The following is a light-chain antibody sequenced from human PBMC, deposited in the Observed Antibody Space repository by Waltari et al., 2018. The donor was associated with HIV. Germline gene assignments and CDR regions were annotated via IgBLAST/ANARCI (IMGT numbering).Light chain of an antibody. CDR3: QAWDSSTGV. J-gene: IGLJ2*01. CDR2: QDS. V-gene: IGLV3-1*01. CDR1: TLGDQY. Sequence: SFELTQPPSLSVSPGQTASISCSGDTLGDQYVCWYQQRPGQSPVLVIYQDSKRPSGIPERFSGSNSGNTATLTISGTQAMDEADYYCQAWDSSTGVFGGGTKLTVL.